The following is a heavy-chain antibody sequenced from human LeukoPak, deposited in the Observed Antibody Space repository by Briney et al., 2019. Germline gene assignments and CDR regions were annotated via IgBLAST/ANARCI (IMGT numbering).Heavy chain of an antibody. CDR3: ARESIAVAGTSNYYYYGMDV. Sequence: GASVKVSCKASGYTFTGYYMHCVRQPPGQGLDWMRRINPNSGGTNYAQKFQGRVTMTRDTSISTAYMERSRLRSGDTAVYYCARESIAVAGTSNYYYYGMDVWGQGTTVTVSS. CDR2: INPNSGGT. V-gene: IGHV1-2*06. D-gene: IGHD6-19*01. CDR1: GYTFTGYY. J-gene: IGHJ6*02.